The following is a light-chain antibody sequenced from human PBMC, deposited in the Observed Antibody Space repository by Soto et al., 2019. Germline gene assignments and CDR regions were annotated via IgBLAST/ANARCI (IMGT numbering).Light chain of an antibody. V-gene: IGKV3-15*01. CDR1: QSVSSN. CDR3: QQYNTWPPMYT. J-gene: IGKJ2*01. CDR2: DAS. Sequence: EIVMTQSPATLSVSPGERATLSCRASQSVSSNLAWYQQKPGQAPRLLIDDASTRATGIPARFSGSGSGTEFTLTISSLQSEDFAVYYCQQYNTWPPMYTFGQGTKLEIK.